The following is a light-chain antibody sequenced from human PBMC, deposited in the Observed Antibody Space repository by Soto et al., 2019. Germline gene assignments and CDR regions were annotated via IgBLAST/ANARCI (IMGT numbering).Light chain of an antibody. CDR1: RSDVGGYNY. CDR2: DVS. Sequence: QSALTQPASVSGSPGQSITISCTGTRSDVGGYNYVSWYQQHPGKAPKLMIYDVSNRPSGVSNRFSGSKSGNTASLTISGLQAEEEADYYCSSYTSSSTLVVFGGGTKVTGL. CDR3: SSYTSSSTLVV. V-gene: IGLV2-14*01. J-gene: IGLJ2*01.